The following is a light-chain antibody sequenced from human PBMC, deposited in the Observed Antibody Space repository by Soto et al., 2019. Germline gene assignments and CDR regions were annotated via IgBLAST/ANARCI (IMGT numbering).Light chain of an antibody. J-gene: IGKJ5*01. CDR3: QQYDNLPLIT. Sequence: EIVMTQSPATLSVSAGERATLSCRARQSVRSNLAWYQQKPGQAPRLLIYDASTRATGIPARFSGSGSGTDFTFTISSLQPEDIATYYCQQYDNLPLITFGQGTRLEIK. V-gene: IGKV3D-15*01. CDR1: QSVRSN. CDR2: DAS.